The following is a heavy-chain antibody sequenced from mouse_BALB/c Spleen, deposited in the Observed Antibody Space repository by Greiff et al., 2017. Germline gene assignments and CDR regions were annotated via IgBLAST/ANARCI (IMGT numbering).Heavy chain of an antibody. CDR3: TRFNYYGSSLDY. D-gene: IGHD1-1*01. CDR1: GYTFTSYY. V-gene: IGHV1S81*02. CDR2: INPSNGGT. J-gene: IGHJ2*01. Sequence: QVQLQQSGAELVKPGASVKLSCKASGYTFTSYYMYWVKQRPGQGLEWIGEINPSNGGTNFNEKFKSKATLTVDKSYSTAYMQLSSLTSEDSAVYYCTRFNYYGSSLDYWGQGTTLTVSS.